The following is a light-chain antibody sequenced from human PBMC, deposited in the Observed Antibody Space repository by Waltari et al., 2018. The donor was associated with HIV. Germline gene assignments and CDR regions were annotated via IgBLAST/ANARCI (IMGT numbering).Light chain of an antibody. J-gene: IGLJ1*01. CDR2: EVT. CDR1: DRCIDVFTF. Sequence: QSALTQPASVSGSPGQSITISCTGTDRCIDVFTFVSWLQLQPAKAPKHLIYEVTNRPSGVSIRFSGSRSGNTAYLTISGLQAEDEADYYCTSYKPGTTSYVFGTGTKVTVL. V-gene: IGLV2-14*01. CDR3: TSYKPGTTSYV.